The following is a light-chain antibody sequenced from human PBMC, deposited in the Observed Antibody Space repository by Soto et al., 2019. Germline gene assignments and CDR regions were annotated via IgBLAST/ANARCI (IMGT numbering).Light chain of an antibody. V-gene: IGKV3-20*01. CDR2: GAS. CDR3: QQYGSPPPFT. J-gene: IGKJ4*01. CDR1: QSVSRNY. Sequence: TQSPGTLSLSPGERATLSCRATQSVSRNYLAWYQQKPGQAPRLLISGASSRATGIPDRFSGSGSGTDFTLTISRLEPEDFAVYYCQQYGSPPPFTFGGGTKVDIK.